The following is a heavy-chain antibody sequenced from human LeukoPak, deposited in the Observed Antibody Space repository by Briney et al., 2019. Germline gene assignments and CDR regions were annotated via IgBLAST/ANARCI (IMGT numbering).Heavy chain of an antibody. Sequence: ASVKVSCKASGGTFSSYAISWVRQAPGQGPEWMGGIIPIFGTANYAQKFQGRVTITADESTSTAYMELSSLRSEDTAVYYCARHPTVTTQFDYWGQGTLVTVSS. CDR1: GGTFSSYA. CDR2: IIPIFGTA. V-gene: IGHV1-69*01. CDR3: ARHPTVTTQFDY. D-gene: IGHD4-17*01. J-gene: IGHJ4*02.